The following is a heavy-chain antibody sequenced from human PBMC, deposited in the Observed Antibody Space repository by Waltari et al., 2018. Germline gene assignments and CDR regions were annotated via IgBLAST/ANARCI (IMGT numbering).Heavy chain of an antibody. CDR1: GFIFTNAR. Sequence: EVQLVESGGGLVKPGGSLRLSCSASGFIFTNARMTWVRQAPGKGVEWVGQIKSRVDCQTIDYAAPVKGRFTISRDDSKDALYLEMNNLKIDDTAVYFCSAYDVYDYDLGSSLHFWGQGTTVIVSS. D-gene: IGHD3-10*01. CDR2: IKSRVDCQTI. V-gene: IGHV3-15*01. J-gene: IGHJ3*01. CDR3: SAYDVYDYDLGSSLHF.